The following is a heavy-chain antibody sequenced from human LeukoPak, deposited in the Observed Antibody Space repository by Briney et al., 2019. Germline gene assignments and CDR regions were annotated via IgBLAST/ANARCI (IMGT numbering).Heavy chain of an antibody. D-gene: IGHD1-20*01. Sequence: GGSLRLSCAASGFTFSSYSMNWVRRAPGKGLEWVSSISSSSYIYYADSVKGRFTISRDNAKNSLYLQTNSLRAEDTAVYYCAREPPRITGTTQRTFDPWGQGTLVTVSS. J-gene: IGHJ5*02. CDR3: AREPPRITGTTQRTFDP. CDR1: GFTFSSYS. V-gene: IGHV3-21*01. CDR2: ISSSSYI.